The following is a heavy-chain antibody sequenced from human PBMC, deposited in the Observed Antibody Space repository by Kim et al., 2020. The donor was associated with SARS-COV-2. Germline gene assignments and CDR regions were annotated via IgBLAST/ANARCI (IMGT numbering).Heavy chain of an antibody. Sequence: ADSVKGRYTITKDNAKNSLYQQMTSRRAEDTAVYYCAGAWIQLEPGAFDIWGQGTMVTVSS. V-gene: IGHV3-11*06. D-gene: IGHD5-18*01. CDR3: AGAWIQLEPGAFDI. J-gene: IGHJ3*02.